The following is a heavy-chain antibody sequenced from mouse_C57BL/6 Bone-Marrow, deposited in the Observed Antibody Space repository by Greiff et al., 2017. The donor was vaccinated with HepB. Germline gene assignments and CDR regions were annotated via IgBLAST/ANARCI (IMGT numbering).Heavy chain of an antibody. J-gene: IGHJ4*01. CDR1: GFNIKDYY. Sequence: VQLQQSGAELVRPGASVKLSCTASGFNIKDYYMHWVKQRPEQGLEWIGRIDPEDGDTEYAPKFQGKATMTADTSSNTAYLQLSSLTSEDTAVYYCTSYGNYLYAMDYWGQGTSVTVSS. D-gene: IGHD2-1*01. CDR2: IDPEDGDT. CDR3: TSYGNYLYAMDY. V-gene: IGHV14-1*01.